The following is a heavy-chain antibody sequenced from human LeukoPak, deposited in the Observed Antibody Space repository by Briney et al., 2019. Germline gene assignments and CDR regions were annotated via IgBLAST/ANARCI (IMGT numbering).Heavy chain of an antibody. D-gene: IGHD2-8*01. CDR3: TTGGGGDMMYAMSN. J-gene: IGHJ4*02. V-gene: IGHV3-30*02. CDR2: IQYDGSEK. Sequence: GGSLTLSCAASGFSVTYYSMHGLRQAPGKAREGGAFIQYDGSEKFYAYSVKGRFTISRDNSKDTLYVQMNRLRAEDRAVYYCTTGGGGDMMYAMSNWGQGTLVTVSS. CDR1: GFSVTYYS.